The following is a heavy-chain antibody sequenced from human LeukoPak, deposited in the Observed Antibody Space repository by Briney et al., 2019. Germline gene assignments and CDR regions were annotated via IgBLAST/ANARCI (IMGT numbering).Heavy chain of an antibody. CDR1: GGSFSGYY. Sequence: SETLSLTCAVYGGSFSGYYWSWIRQPPGKGLEWIGEINHSGSTNYNPSLKSRVTISVDTSKNQFSLKLSSMTAADTAVYYCARGRGAFDIWGQGTMVTVSS. CDR3: ARGRGAFDI. V-gene: IGHV4-34*01. CDR2: INHSGST. J-gene: IGHJ3*02.